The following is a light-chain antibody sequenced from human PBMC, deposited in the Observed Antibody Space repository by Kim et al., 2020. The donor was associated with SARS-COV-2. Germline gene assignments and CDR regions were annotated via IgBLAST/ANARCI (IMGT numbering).Light chain of an antibody. CDR1: QSVSSTN. CDR3: QQYDSSPRT. V-gene: IGKV3-20*01. Sequence: EVVLTQSPGTLSLSPGERATLSCMASQSVSSTNLAWYQQRSGQAPRLLIYGASTRATGIPDRFSGSGSGTDFTLTISRLEPEDFAVYYCQQYDSSPRTFGQGTKVDIK. CDR2: GAS. J-gene: IGKJ1*01.